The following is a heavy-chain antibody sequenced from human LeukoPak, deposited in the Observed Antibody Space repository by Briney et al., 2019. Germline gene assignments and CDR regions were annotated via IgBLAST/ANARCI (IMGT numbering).Heavy chain of an antibody. CDR2: ILNNGATT. CDR3: AKAQGGTNGLLDN. V-gene: IGHV3-23*01. D-gene: IGHD3-16*01. J-gene: IGHJ4*02. Sequence: GGSLRLSCAASGITFSGYTMSWVRQAPGKGLEWVSSILNNGATTYYADSVKGRFTISRDSSKDTLDLQMNSLRAGDTAIYYCAKAQGGTNGLLDNWGQGTLATVSS. CDR1: GITFSGYT.